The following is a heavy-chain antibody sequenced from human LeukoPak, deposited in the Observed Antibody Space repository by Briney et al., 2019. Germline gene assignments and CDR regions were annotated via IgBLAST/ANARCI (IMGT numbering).Heavy chain of an antibody. CDR1: GYSFNKFG. D-gene: IGHD2-21*01. J-gene: IGHJ5*02. Sequence: ASVKVSCKASGYSFNKFGISWVRQAPGQGPEWMGWISGYSGKTDSAQKLQDRVTMTTDNSTSTAYLELRSLRSDDTAVYFCVRVGSAYGDPLEFDLWGQGTLVTVSS. V-gene: IGHV1-18*01. CDR2: ISGYSGKT. CDR3: VRVGSAYGDPLEFDL.